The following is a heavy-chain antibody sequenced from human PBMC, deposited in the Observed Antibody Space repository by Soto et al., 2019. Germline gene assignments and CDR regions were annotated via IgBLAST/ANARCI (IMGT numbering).Heavy chain of an antibody. D-gene: IGHD6-6*01. J-gene: IGHJ6*03. V-gene: IGHV3-48*01. CDR3: AREGSSSSQYYYYYYYMDV. Sequence: SLRLSCAASGFTFSSYSMNWVRQAPGKGLEWVSYISSSSSTIYYADSVKGRFTISRDNAKNSLYLQMNSLRAEDTAVYYCAREGSSSSQYYYYYYYMDVWGKGTTVTVSS. CDR2: ISSSSSTI. CDR1: GFTFSSYS.